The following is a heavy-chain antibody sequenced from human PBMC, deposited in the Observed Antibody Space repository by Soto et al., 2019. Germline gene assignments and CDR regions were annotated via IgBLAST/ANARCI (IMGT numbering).Heavy chain of an antibody. CDR1: GYTFTSYA. V-gene: IGHV7-4-1*01. J-gene: IGHJ6*02. Sequence: ASVKVSCKASGYTFTSYAMNWVRQAPGQGLEWMGWINTNTGNPTYAQGFTGRFVFSLDTSVSTAYLQICSLKAEDTAVYYCAREEYSAFYYYGMDVWGQGTTVTVS. CDR3: AREEYSAFYYYGMDV. CDR2: INTNTGNP. D-gene: IGHD6-6*01.